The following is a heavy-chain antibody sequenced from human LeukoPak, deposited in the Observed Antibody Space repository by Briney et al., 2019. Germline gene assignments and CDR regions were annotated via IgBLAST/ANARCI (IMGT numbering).Heavy chain of an antibody. J-gene: IGHJ4*02. V-gene: IGHV4-59*01. D-gene: IGHD3-10*01. CDR1: RDSIRSYY. Sequence: SETLSLTCTVSRDSIRSYYWSWIRQPPGKGLEWIGNIHYSGSTNYNPSLKSRVTISVDTSKNQFSLKLSSVTAADTAVYYCARDTELLWFGELHYWGQGTLVTVSS. CDR2: IHYSGST. CDR3: ARDTELLWFGELHY.